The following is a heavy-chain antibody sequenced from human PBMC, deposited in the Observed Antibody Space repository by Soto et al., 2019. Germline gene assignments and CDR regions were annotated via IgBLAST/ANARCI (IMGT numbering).Heavy chain of an antibody. CDR3: ARRYYDFLTGPDTNDVFDI. J-gene: IGHJ3*02. CDR1: GYTFTSYY. D-gene: IGHD3-9*01. Sequence: GASVKVSCKASGYTFTSYYMHWVRQAPGQGLEWMGIINPSGGSTSYAQKFQGRVTMTRDTSTSTVYMELSSLRSEDTAVYYCARRYYDFLTGPDTNDVFDIWGQGKRVTVSS. CDR2: INPSGGST. V-gene: IGHV1-46*01.